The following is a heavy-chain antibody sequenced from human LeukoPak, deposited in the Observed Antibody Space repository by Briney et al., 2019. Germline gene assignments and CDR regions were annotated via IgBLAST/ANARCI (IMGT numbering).Heavy chain of an antibody. CDR3: ARLSGTYYNGYFDC. CDR1: GGSISSGGYY. Sequence: SQTLSLTCTVSGGSISSGGYYWGWIRQPPGKGLEWIGSIYYSGSTYYNPSLKSRVTMSEDTSKNQFSLKLSSVTAADTAVYYCARLSGTYYNGYFDCWGQGTLVTVSS. V-gene: IGHV4-39*01. CDR2: IYYSGST. D-gene: IGHD1-26*01. J-gene: IGHJ4*02.